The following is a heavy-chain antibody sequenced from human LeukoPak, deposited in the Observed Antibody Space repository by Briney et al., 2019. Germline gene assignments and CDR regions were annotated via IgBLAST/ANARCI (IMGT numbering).Heavy chain of an antibody. CDR1: GFTFSSYW. V-gene: IGHV3-74*01. CDR3: ARDPIIIVPAALDY. D-gene: IGHD2-2*01. Sequence: SGGSLRLSCAASGFTFSSYWMHWVRQAPGKGLVWVSRINSDGTTSYADSVKGRFTISRDNVKSTLYLQMNSLRAEGTAVYYCARDPIIIVPAALDYWGQGTLVTVSS. J-gene: IGHJ4*02. CDR2: INSDGTT.